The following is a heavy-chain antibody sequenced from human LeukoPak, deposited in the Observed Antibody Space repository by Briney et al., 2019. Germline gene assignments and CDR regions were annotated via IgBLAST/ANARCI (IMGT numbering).Heavy chain of an antibody. CDR1: GGTFSSYA. J-gene: IGHJ3*02. CDR3: AKDFSGSYPYDAFDI. V-gene: IGHV1-69*05. CDR2: IIPIFGTA. Sequence: ASVKVSCKASGGTFSSYAISWVRQAPGQGLEWMGRIIPIFGTANYAQKFQGRVTITTDESTSTAYMELSSLRSEDTAVYYCAKDFSGSYPYDAFDIWGQGTMVTVSS. D-gene: IGHD1-26*01.